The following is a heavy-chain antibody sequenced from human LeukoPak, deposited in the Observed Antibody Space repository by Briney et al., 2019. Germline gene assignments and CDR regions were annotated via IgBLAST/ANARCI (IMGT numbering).Heavy chain of an antibody. J-gene: IGHJ6*02. CDR3: ARAYASRLGIAGKYGMDV. Sequence: SVKVSCKASGGTFSSYAISWVRQAPGQGLEWMGGIIPIFGTANYAQKFQGRVTITADESTSTAYMELSSLRSEDTAVYYCARAYASRLGIAGKYGMDVWGQGTTVTASS. D-gene: IGHD6-13*01. CDR2: IIPIFGTA. CDR1: GGTFSSYA. V-gene: IGHV1-69*13.